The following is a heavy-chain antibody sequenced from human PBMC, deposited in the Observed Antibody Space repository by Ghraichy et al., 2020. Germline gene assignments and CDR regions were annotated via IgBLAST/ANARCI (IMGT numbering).Heavy chain of an antibody. V-gene: IGHV4-34*01. J-gene: IGHJ4*02. Sequence: TLSLTCAVYGGSFSGYYWSWIRQPPGKGLEWIGEINHSGSTNYNPSLKSRVTISVDTSKNQFSLKLSSVTAADTAVYYCARAAGITDYWGQGTLVTVSS. D-gene: IGHD1-14*01. CDR1: GGSFSGYY. CDR2: INHSGST. CDR3: ARAAGITDY.